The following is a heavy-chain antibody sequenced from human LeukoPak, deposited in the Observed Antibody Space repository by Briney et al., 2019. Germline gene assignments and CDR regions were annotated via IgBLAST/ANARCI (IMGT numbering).Heavy chain of an antibody. D-gene: IGHD3-10*01. CDR3: ARGSQAAFDI. CDR2: IKSDGSST. Sequence: GGSPRLSCAASGFTFSSYWMHWVRQGPGKGLVWVSRIKSDGSSTSYADSVKGRFTISRDNAKNTLYLQMNSLRAEDTAVYYCARGSQAAFDIWGQGTMVTVSS. V-gene: IGHV3-74*01. CDR1: GFTFSSYW. J-gene: IGHJ3*02.